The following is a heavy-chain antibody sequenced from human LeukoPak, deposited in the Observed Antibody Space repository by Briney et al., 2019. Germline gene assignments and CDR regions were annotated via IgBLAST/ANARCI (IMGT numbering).Heavy chain of an antibody. D-gene: IGHD4-17*01. CDR1: GYTFTGYY. CDR2: INPNSGGT. CDR3: ARGYGSVSYYYYYYMDV. V-gene: IGHV1-2*06. J-gene: IGHJ6*03. Sequence: ASVKVPCKASGYTFTGYYMHWVRQAPGQGLEWMGRINPNSGGTNYAQKFQGRVTMTRDTSISTAYMELSRLRSDDTAVYYCARGYGSVSYYYYYYMDVWGKGTTVTVSS.